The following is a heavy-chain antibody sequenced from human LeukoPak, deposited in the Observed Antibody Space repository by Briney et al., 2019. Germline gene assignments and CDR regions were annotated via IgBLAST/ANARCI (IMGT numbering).Heavy chain of an antibody. CDR3: AKVSGSYYDYYGMDV. CDR2: IRGSGGNT. J-gene: IGHJ6*02. V-gene: IGHV3-23*01. CDR1: GFTFSSYA. D-gene: IGHD1-26*01. Sequence: GGSLRLSCAASGFTFSSYAMSWVRQALGKGLEWVSIIRGSGGNTYDGDSVKGRFTISRDNTKNTLYLQMNSLRAEDTAVYYCAKVSGSYYDYYGMDVWGQGTTVTVSS.